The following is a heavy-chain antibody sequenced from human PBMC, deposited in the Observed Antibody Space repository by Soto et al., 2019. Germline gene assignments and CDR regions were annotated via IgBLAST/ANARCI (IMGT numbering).Heavy chain of an antibody. V-gene: IGHV3-23*01. CDR2: INNSGDT. Sequence: GGSLRLSCAVSGFSFGSYAMSWVRQSPGRGLEWVSIINNSGDTYYADSVKGRFTISRDNSKNMLYVQMNSLRAEDTAVYYCAQSLWPSSGYFRSGYSLFDFWGQGTLVTVSS. D-gene: IGHD3-3*01. CDR3: AQSLWPSSGYFRSGYSLFDF. CDR1: GFSFGSYA. J-gene: IGHJ4*02.